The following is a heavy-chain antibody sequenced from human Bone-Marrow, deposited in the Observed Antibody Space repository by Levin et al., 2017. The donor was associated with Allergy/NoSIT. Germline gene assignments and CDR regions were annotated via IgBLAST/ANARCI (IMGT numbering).Heavy chain of an antibody. CDR2: INGDGRDT. J-gene: IGHJ6*02. D-gene: IGHD2-21*01. CDR3: AREEVIYYYYGLDV. CDR1: GFTFSNFW. Sequence: GGSLRLSCAASGFTFSNFWMHWVRHVPGKGLVWVSRINGDGRDTSYADSVKGRFTVSRDNAKNTLFLQMNSLRAEDSALYYCAREEVIYYYYGLDVWGQGTTVTVSS. V-gene: IGHV3-74*01.